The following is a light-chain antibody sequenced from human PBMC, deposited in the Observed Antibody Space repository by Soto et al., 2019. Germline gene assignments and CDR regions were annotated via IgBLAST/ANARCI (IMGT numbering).Light chain of an antibody. J-gene: IGKJ4*01. Sequence: EIVLTQSPATLSLSPGETATLSCRASQSVSSSLAWYQQKPGQTPRLLIYDASTRATGIPARFSGSGSGTDFTLTVSSLEPEDFAVYYCQQRSSWPLTFGGGTKVEIK. CDR2: DAS. V-gene: IGKV3-11*01. CDR1: QSVSSS. CDR3: QQRSSWPLT.